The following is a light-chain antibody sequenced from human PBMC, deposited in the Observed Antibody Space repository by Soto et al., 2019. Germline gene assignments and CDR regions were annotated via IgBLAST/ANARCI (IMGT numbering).Light chain of an antibody. J-gene: IGLJ3*02. CDR1: SSNIGNNH. CDR3: GSWDRSLRGWV. V-gene: IGLV1-51*01. CDR2: DNN. Sequence: QAVVTQPPSVSAAPGQKVTVSCSGSSSNIGNNHVSRYQHLPGTAPKVLIYDNNKRPSGIPDRFSGSKSATSATLDITGLQTGDEADYYCGSWDRSLRGWVFGGGTKVTVL.